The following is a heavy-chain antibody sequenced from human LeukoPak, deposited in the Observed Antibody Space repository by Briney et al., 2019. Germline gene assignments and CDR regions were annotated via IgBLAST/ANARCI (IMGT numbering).Heavy chain of an antibody. D-gene: IGHD5-24*01. J-gene: IGHJ3*02. V-gene: IGHV1-46*01. CDR3: ARSRDGYRRAFDI. CDR2: INPSGGST. CDR1: GYTFTSYY. Sequence: ASVKVSCKASGYTFTSYYMHWVRQAPGQGLEWMGIINPSGGSTSYAQKFQGRVTITRDTSASTAYMELSSLRSEDMAVYYCARSRDGYRRAFDIWGQGTMVTVSS.